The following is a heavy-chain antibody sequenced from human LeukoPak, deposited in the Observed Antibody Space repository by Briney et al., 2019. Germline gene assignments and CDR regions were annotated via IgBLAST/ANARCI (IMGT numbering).Heavy chain of an antibody. CDR3: ARVGVGATTFFDY. J-gene: IGHJ4*02. CDR2: ISYDGSNK. CDR1: GFTFSSYA. Sequence: GGSLRLACAASGFTFSSYAMHWVRQAPGKGLEWVAVISYDGSNKYYADSVKGRFTISRDNSKNTLYLQMNSLRAEDTAVYYCARVGVGATTFFDYWGQGTLVTVSS. V-gene: IGHV3-30*04. D-gene: IGHD1-26*01.